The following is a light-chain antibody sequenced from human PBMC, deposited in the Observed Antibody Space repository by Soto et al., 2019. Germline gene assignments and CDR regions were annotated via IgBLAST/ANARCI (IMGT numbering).Light chain of an antibody. CDR3: QQYDRAPWT. J-gene: IGKJ1*01. CDR1: QSVSSSF. Sequence: EIVLTQSPGTLSLSPGERATLSCRASQSVSSSFLAWYQQKPGQAPRLLIYGASSRATGIPDRFSGSGSGTDLTLTISRLEPEDFEVYYCQQYDRAPWTFGQGTTVDIK. V-gene: IGKV3-20*01. CDR2: GAS.